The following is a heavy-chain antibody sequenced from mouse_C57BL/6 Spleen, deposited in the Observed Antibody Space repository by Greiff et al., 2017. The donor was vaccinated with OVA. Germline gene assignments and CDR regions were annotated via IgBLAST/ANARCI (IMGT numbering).Heavy chain of an antibody. V-gene: IGHV2-9-1*01. CDR2: IWTGGGT. D-gene: IGHD3-2*02. CDR1: GFSLTSYA. Sequence: VMLVESGPGLVAPSQSLSITCTVSGFSLTSYAISWVRQPPGKGLEWLGVIWTGGGTNYNSALKSRLSISKDNSKSQVFLKMNSLQTDDTARYDCARNGDSSGDGRFAYWGQGTLVTVSA. CDR3: ARNGDSSGDGRFAY. J-gene: IGHJ3*01.